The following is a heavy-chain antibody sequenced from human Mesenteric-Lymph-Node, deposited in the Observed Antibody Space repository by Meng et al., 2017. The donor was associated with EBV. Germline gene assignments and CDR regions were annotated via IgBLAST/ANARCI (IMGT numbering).Heavy chain of an antibody. D-gene: IGHD1-26*01. CDR1: GVAISSTNYY. CDR2: IDHSGNT. CDR3: ALIIVGATHFDY. J-gene: IGHJ4*02. V-gene: IGHV4-39*07. Sequence: QFQLQESGPGLVKPSETLSLTCAVSGVAISSTNYYWGWIRQPPGRRLEWIGSIDHSGNTYHNPSLQGRVSISVDTSKNQFSLKLSSVTAADTAVYYCALIIVGATHFDYWGQGTLVTVSS.